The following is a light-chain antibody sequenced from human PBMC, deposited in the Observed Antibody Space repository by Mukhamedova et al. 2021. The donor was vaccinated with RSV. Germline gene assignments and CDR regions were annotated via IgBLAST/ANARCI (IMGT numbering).Light chain of an antibody. V-gene: IGKV1-NL1*01. CDR2: AAS. J-gene: IGKJ2*01. Sequence: WYQRRVHGKAPRLLIYAASRLESGVPSRFSGSGSGTDYTLTIDSLEPEDFATYFCHQYFNALYTFGQGTKLEIK. CDR3: HQYFNALYT.